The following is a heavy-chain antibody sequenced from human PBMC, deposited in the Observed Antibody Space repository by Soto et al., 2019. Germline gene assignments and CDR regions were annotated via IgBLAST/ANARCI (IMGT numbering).Heavy chain of an antibody. D-gene: IGHD5-18*01. CDR1: GGSFSGYY. CDR2: INHSGST. J-gene: IGHJ5*02. Sequence: QVQLQQWGAGLLKPSETLSLTCAVYGGSFSGYYWSWIRQPPGKGLEWIGEINHSGSTNYNPSLKSRVTIPVDTSKNQFSLKLSSVTAADTAVYYCARSRRVDTAMVKRRNWFDPWGQGTLVTVSS. V-gene: IGHV4-34*01. CDR3: ARSRRVDTAMVKRRNWFDP.